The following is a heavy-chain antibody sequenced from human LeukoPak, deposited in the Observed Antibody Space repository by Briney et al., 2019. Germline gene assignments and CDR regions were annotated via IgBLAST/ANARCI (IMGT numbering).Heavy chain of an antibody. Sequence: SQTLSLTCAISGDSVSSNSVAWNWIRQSPSRGLEWLGRTFCRSKWYNDYAVSVKSRITINPDTSKNQFSLQLSSVTPEDTAVYYRPRGKYSAFDIWGQGTMVTVSS. D-gene: IGHD2/OR15-2a*01. CDR1: GDSVSSNSVA. CDR3: PRGKYSAFDI. CDR2: TFCRSKWYN. J-gene: IGHJ3*02. V-gene: IGHV6-1*01.